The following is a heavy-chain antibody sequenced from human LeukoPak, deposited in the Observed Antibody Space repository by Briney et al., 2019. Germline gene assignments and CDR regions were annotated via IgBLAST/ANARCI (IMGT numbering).Heavy chain of an antibody. CDR2: IIPIFGTA. Sequence: SVKVSCKASGGTFSSYAISWVRQAPGQGLEWMGGIIPIFGTANYAQKFQGRVTISADESTSTAYMELSSLRSEDTAVYYCASWYDSSGYNYYFDCWGQGTLVTVSS. J-gene: IGHJ4*02. V-gene: IGHV1-69*01. CDR1: GGTFSSYA. CDR3: ASWYDSSGYNYYFDC. D-gene: IGHD3-22*01.